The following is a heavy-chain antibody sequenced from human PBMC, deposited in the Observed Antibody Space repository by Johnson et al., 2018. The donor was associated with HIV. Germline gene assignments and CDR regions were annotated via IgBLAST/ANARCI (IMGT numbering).Heavy chain of an antibody. D-gene: IGHD6-13*01. J-gene: IGHJ3*02. V-gene: IGHV3-66*03. CDR3: ANASQQLVVYVAVDI. CDR2: MYSGGST. Sequence: VQLVESGGGLIQPGGSLRLSCAASGFSVSSDYMNWVRQAPGKGLEWVSVMYSGGSTYYADSVTGRFTISRDNSKNTRYLQMNSLRAEDTAVYYCANASQQLVVYVAVDIWGQGTMVTVSS. CDR1: GFSVSSDY.